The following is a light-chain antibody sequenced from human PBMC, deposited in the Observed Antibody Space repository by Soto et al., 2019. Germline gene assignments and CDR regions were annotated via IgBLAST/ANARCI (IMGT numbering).Light chain of an antibody. CDR3: SSYAGSTV. V-gene: IGLV2-8*01. CDR2: EVS. J-gene: IGLJ1*01. Sequence: QSLLTQPPSASGAPGQSVTISCPGTSSDVGGYNYVSWYQQHPGKAPKLMIYEVSKRPSGVPDRFSGSKSGNTASLTVSGLQAEDEADYYCSSYAGSTVFGTGTKVTVL. CDR1: SSDVGGYNY.